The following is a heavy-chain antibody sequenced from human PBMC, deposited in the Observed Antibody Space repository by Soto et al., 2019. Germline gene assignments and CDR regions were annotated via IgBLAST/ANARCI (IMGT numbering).Heavy chain of an antibody. CDR1: GFTFNTYS. Sequence: GGSLRLSCEASGFTFNTYSMHWVRQPPCKRLQWLAAIWYDGTQKYYADSVKGRFIISRDNSKKTLYLEMNSLRAEDTAVYYCARAGGTTVTGLWHFDSWGQGTLVTVSS. V-gene: IGHV3-33*01. CDR2: IWYDGTQK. CDR3: ARAGGTTVTGLWHFDS. D-gene: IGHD4-17*01. J-gene: IGHJ4*02.